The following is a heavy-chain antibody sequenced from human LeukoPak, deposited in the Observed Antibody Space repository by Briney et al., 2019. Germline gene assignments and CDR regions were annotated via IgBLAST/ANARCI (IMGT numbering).Heavy chain of an antibody. J-gene: IGHJ4*02. CDR3: ARTRDGPFDY. V-gene: IGHV3-48*03. CDR1: GFTFSSYE. Sequence: GGSLRLSYAASGFTFSSYEMNWVRQAPGKGLEWLSHISNSGSSIHYADSVKGRFTISRDNAKNSLYLQMNSLRAEDTAVYYCARTRDGPFDYWGQGTLVTVSS. D-gene: IGHD5-24*01. CDR2: ISNSGSSI.